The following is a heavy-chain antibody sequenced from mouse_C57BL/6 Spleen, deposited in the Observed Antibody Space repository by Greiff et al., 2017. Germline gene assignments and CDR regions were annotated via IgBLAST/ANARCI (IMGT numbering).Heavy chain of an antibody. D-gene: IGHD2-2*01. CDR2: INPSTGGT. J-gene: IGHJ3*01. V-gene: IGHV1-42*01. Sequence: VQLQQSGPELVKPGASVKISCKASGYSFTGYYMNWVKQSPEKSLEWIGEINPSTGGTTYNQKFKAKATLTVDKSSSTAYMQLKSLTSEDSAVYYCASRASTMVTTGFAYWGQGTLVTVSA. CDR1: GYSFTGYY. CDR3: ASRASTMVTTGFAY.